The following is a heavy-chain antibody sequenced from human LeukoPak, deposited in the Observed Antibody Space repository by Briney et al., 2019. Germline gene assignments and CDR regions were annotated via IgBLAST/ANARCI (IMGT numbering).Heavy chain of an antibody. CDR3: ARFARVPF. CDR1: GGSISSSSYY. V-gene: IGHV4-39*01. Sequence: SSETLSLTCTVSGGSISSSSYYWGWIRQPPGKGLEWIGSIYYSGSTYYNPSLKSRVTISVDTSKNQFSLKLSSVTAADTAVYYCARFARVPFWGQGTLVTVSS. J-gene: IGHJ4*02. D-gene: IGHD3-10*01. CDR2: IYYSGST.